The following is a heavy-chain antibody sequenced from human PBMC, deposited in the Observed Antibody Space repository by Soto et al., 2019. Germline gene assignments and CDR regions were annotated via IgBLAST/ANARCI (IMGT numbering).Heavy chain of an antibody. CDR1: GYTFSNFP. V-gene: IGHV1-3*01. J-gene: IGHJ6*03. CDR3: ARRNHYTSGFDENYYHYYYLDV. CDR2: INAGTGDT. Sequence: QVQVVQSGAEVKKPGASVRISCKTSGYTFSNFPIHWVRQAPGLGLEWMGWINAGTGDTKYSQKFQDRVSITRDTSASTAYMELSSLRSEDTAVYFCARRNHYTSGFDENYYHYYYLDVWGKGTTVTVSS. D-gene: IGHD3-16*02.